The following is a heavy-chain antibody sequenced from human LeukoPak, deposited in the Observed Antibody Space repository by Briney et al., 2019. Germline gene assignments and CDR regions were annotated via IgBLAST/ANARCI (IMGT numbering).Heavy chain of an antibody. CDR2: IYISGST. CDR3: ARQKCTSASCLTKNAFDI. D-gene: IGHD2-2*01. V-gene: IGHV4-4*09. Sequence: SETLSLTCTVSGSISGYYWSWIRQPPGKGLEWIGYIYISGSTNYNPSLESRVTISVDTSKNQFSLDLSSVTAADTAVYYCARQKCTSASCLTKNAFDIWGQGTMVTVSS. CDR1: GSISGYY. J-gene: IGHJ3*02.